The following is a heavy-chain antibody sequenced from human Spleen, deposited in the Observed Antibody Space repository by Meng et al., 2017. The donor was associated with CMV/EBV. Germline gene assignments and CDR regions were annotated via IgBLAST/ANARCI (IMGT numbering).Heavy chain of an antibody. V-gene: IGHV3-30*04. CDR1: GFTFTRYG. CDR3: ARVATAYDFPFDY. D-gene: IGHD3-3*01. J-gene: IGHJ4*02. Sequence: GESLKISCAASGFTFTRYGLHWVRQAPGKALEWLAVVSFDGTNIFYADSVKGRFTISRDNSKNTLFLQMNNVRVEDTAVYYCARVATAYDFPFDYWGQGTLVTVSS. CDR2: VSFDGTNI.